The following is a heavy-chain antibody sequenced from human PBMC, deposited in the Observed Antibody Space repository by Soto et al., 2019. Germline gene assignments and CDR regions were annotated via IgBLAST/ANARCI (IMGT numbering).Heavy chain of an antibody. Sequence: SETLSLTCTVSGGSISGYYWSWLRQPPGKGLEWIGSIYNIGSTNYNPSLKSRVTISIDTSKNQFSLKLSSVTATDTAVYYCARRYGSAIDYWGQGTLVTVSS. D-gene: IGHD1-26*01. CDR2: IYNIGST. V-gene: IGHV4-4*08. CDR3: ARRYGSAIDY. CDR1: GGSISGYY. J-gene: IGHJ4*02.